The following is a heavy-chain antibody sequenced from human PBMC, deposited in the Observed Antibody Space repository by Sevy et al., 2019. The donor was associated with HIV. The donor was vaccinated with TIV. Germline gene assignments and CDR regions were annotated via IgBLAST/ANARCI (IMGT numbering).Heavy chain of an antibody. CDR2: ISYSGST. V-gene: IGHV4-59*03. D-gene: IGHD3-10*01. CDR1: DGSISSYY. Sequence: SETLSLTCTVSDGSISSYYWSWIRQPPGKGLEWIGYISYSGSTNYNPSLQSRFTMSIQTSKNQFSLKLSYVTAAATAVYYCAKSPIGGFGKLYVYCFDLWGQGTLVTVSS. J-gene: IGHJ5*02. CDR3: AKSPIGGFGKLYVYCFDL.